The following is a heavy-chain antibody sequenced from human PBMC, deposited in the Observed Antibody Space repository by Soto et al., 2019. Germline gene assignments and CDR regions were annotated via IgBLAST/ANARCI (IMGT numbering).Heavy chain of an antibody. CDR2: IYPGDSDT. CDR3: ARRVYNWKNLRDNWFDP. V-gene: IGHV5-51*01. Sequence: GESLKISCKGSGYSFTSYWIGWVRQMPGKGLEWMGIIYPGDSDTRYSPSFQGQVTISADKSISTAYLQWSSLKASDTAMYYCARRVYNWKNLRDNWFDPWGQGTLVTVSS. J-gene: IGHJ5*02. CDR1: GYSFTSYW. D-gene: IGHD1-20*01.